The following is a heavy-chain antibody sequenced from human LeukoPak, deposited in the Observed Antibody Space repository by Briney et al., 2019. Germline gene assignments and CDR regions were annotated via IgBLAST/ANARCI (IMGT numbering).Heavy chain of an antibody. CDR2: IYYSGST. Sequence: SETLSLTCTVSGGSISSSSYYRGWIRQPPGKGLEWIGSIYYSGSTYYNPSLKSRVTISVDTSKNQFSLKLSSVTAADTAVYYCARQPKTVIAVAGNFDYWGQGTLVTVSS. J-gene: IGHJ4*02. CDR1: GGSISSSSYY. V-gene: IGHV4-39*01. D-gene: IGHD6-19*01. CDR3: ARQPKTVIAVAGNFDY.